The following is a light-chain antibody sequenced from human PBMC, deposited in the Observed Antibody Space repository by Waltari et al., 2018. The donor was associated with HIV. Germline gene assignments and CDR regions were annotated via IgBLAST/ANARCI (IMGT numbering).Light chain of an antibody. CDR1: QSVSSRS. J-gene: IGKJ1*01. CDR2: GAS. V-gene: IGKV3-20*01. Sequence: QSPGTLSLSPGERATLSCRASQSVSSRSLAWYQQRPGQAPRLLISGASSRATGIPDRFSGSGSGTDFTLTISRLEPEDFAVYYCQQYGASPRTFGQGTKVEIK. CDR3: QQYGASPRT.